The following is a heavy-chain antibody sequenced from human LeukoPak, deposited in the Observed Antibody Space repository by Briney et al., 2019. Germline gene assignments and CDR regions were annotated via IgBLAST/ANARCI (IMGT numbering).Heavy chain of an antibody. V-gene: IGHV3-48*01. D-gene: IGHD6-19*01. J-gene: IGHJ4*02. Sequence: QPRGSLRLSCAASGFTFSSYSMSWVRQAPGKGLEWVSYISSSSSTIYYADSVKGRFTISRDNAKNSLYLQMNSLRAEDTAVYYCARDHRIAVAGSDYWGQGTLVTVSS. CDR1: GFTFSSYS. CDR3: ARDHRIAVAGSDY. CDR2: ISSSSSTI.